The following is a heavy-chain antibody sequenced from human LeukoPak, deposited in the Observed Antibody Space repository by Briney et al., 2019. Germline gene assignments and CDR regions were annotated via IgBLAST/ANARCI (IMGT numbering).Heavy chain of an antibody. CDR2: MNPNSGNT. Sequence: ASVKVSCKASGGTFSSYAISWVRQAPGQGLEWMGWMNPNSGNTGYAQKFQGRVTMTRNTSISTAYMELSSLRSEDTAVYYCAFGFGELFEAFDIWGQGTMVTVSS. V-gene: IGHV1-8*02. J-gene: IGHJ3*02. CDR3: AFGFGELFEAFDI. CDR1: GGTFSSYA. D-gene: IGHD3-10*01.